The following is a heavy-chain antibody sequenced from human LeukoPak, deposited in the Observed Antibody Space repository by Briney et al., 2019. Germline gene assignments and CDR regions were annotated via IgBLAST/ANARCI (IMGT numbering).Heavy chain of an antibody. D-gene: IGHD6-13*01. CDR2: ISSSSSYI. CDR3: ARGPVAAAGSGADWFDP. Sequence: GGSLRLSCAASGFTFSSYSMNWVRQAPGKGLEWVSSISSSSSYIYYADSVKGRFTISRDNAKNSLYLQMNSLRAEDTAVYYCARGPVAAAGSGADWFDPWGQGTLVTVSS. V-gene: IGHV3-21*01. CDR1: GFTFSSYS. J-gene: IGHJ5*02.